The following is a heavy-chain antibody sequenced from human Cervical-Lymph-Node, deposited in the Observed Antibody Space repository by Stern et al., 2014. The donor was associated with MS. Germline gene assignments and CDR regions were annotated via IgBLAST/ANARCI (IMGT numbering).Heavy chain of an antibody. J-gene: IGHJ3*02. CDR3: ARGLLGSENAFDI. D-gene: IGHD2-15*01. V-gene: IGHV1-18*01. CDR1: GYTFTSYG. CDR2: ISSYNGNT. Sequence: VQLVESGAEVKKPGDTVKVSCKASGYTFTSYGISWVRQAHGQVLECMGWISSYNGNTNYAQKLQGRVTMTTDTSTSTAYMELRSLRSDDTAVYCCARGLLGSENAFDIWGQGTMVTVSS.